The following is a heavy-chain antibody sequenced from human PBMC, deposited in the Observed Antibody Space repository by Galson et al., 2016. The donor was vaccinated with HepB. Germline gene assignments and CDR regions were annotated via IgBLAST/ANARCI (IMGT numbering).Heavy chain of an antibody. J-gene: IGHJ4*02. Sequence: SLRLSCAASGFSISFYSMNWVRQAPGKGLEWISYISTASTTIYYADSVKGRFTISRDNAKRLLYLQMNRLRDEDTAVYYCARDHYYILPGNGHRDLWGQGNLVTVTS. CDR3: ARDHYYILPGNGHRDL. D-gene: IGHD3-9*01. CDR1: GFSISFYS. V-gene: IGHV3-48*02. CDR2: ISTASTTI.